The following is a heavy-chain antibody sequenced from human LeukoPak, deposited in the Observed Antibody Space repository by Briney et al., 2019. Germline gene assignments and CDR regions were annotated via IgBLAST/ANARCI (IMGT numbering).Heavy chain of an antibody. CDR3: ARDENGYVWGSFRA. D-gene: IGHD3-16*02. V-gene: IGHV4-4*07. J-gene: IGHJ5*02. CDR1: GGSISSYY. CDR2: MNTGGSI. Sequence: SETLSLTCTVSGGSISSYYWSWIRQPAGKRLEWIGRMNTGGSINYNPSLKSRVTMSLDTSKNQFSLKLSSVTAADTAVYYCARDENGYVWGSFRAWGQGTLVTVSS.